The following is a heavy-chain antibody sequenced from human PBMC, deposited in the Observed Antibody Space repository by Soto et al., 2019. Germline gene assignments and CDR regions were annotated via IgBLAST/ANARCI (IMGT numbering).Heavy chain of an antibody. CDR3: ARGGDYDFWSGYTWYFDL. CDR1: GGSISSGCYS. V-gene: IGHV4-30-2*01. D-gene: IGHD3-3*01. Sequence: QLQLQESGSGLVKPSQTLSLTCAVSGGSISSGCYSWSWIRQPPGKGLEWIGYIYHSGSTYYNPSLKSRVTISVDRSKNQFSLKLSSVTAADTAVYYCARGGDYDFWSGYTWYFDLWGRGTLVTVSS. CDR2: IYHSGST. J-gene: IGHJ2*01.